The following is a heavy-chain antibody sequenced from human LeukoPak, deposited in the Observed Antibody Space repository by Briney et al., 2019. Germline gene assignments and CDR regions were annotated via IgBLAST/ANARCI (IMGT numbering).Heavy chain of an antibody. Sequence: GESLKISCKGSGYSFTSYWIGWVRQMPGKGLEWMGIIYPGDSETRFSPSFQGQVTISADKSISTAYLQWSGLKASDTAIYYCARRGYYYGSGSYYIDAFDIWGQGTMVTVSS. CDR2: IYPGDSET. J-gene: IGHJ3*02. CDR3: ARRGYYYGSGSYYIDAFDI. CDR1: GYSFTSYW. V-gene: IGHV5-51*01. D-gene: IGHD3-10*01.